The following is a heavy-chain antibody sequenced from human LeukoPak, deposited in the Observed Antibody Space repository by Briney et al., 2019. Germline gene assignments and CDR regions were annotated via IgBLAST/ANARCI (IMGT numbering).Heavy chain of an antibody. CDR2: ISYTGTYI. J-gene: IGHJ4*02. V-gene: IGHV3-21*04. CDR1: AFILNAYN. Sequence: TGGSLRLSCAAAAFILNAYNMNWVRQAPGKGLEWVSSISYTGTYIYYADSVEGRFTISRDNAQNSLYLQMDSLRAEDTAIYYCVRDRGTYRPIDYWGQGTLVTVSS. CDR3: VRDRGTYRPIDY. D-gene: IGHD1-26*01.